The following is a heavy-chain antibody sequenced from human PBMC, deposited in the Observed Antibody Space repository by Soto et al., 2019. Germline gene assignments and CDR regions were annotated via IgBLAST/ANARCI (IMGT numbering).Heavy chain of an antibody. CDR3: ARVTPYGSGSYSRYYYYGMDV. CDR2: IIPIFGTA. D-gene: IGHD3-10*01. Sequence: SVKVSCKASGGTFSSYAISWVRQAPGQGLEWMGGIIPIFGTANYAQKFQGRVTITADESTSTAYMELSSLRSEDTAVYYCARVTPYGSGSYSRYYYYGMDVWG. CDR1: GGTFSSYA. J-gene: IGHJ6*02. V-gene: IGHV1-69*13.